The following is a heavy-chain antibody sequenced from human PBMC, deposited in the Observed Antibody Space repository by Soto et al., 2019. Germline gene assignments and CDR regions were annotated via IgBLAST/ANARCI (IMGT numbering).Heavy chain of an antibody. CDR2: IYYSGST. Sequence: PSETLSLTCTVSGGSISSGGYYWSWIRQHPGKGLEWIGYIYYSGSTYYNPSLKSRVTISVDTSKNQFSLKLSSVTAADTAVYYCARLKLQYGGHSSGYLFDYWGQGTLVTVSS. V-gene: IGHV4-31*03. CDR1: GGSISSGGYY. CDR3: ARLKLQYGGHSSGYLFDY. D-gene: IGHD3-22*01. J-gene: IGHJ4*02.